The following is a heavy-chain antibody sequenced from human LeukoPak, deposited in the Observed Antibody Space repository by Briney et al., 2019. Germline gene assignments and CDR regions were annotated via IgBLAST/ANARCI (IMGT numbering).Heavy chain of an antibody. J-gene: IGHJ4*02. CDR2: FDPEDGET. CDR1: ACTLTELS. V-gene: IGHV1-24*01. D-gene: IGHD4-17*01. CDR3: ATRGFSGYGDYYGY. Sequence: ASVTVSCKVSACTLTELSMHWVRQAPGKGHEWMGGFDPEDGETIYAQKFQGRVTMTEDTSTDTAYMELSSLRSEDTAVYYCATRGFSGYGDYYGYWGQGTLVTVSS.